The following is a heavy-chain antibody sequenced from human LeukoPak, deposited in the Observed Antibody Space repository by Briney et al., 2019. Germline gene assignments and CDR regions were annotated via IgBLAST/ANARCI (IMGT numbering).Heavy chain of an antibody. Sequence: SVTLSLTCTVSGGSISGYYWSWIRQPAGKGLEWIGRMSTSGNSNYIPSLVSRVTMSVDTSKNQFSLNLSSVTAADTAVYYCTRESGSMRWFDPWGQGTLVTVSS. V-gene: IGHV4-4*07. D-gene: IGHD6-25*01. CDR1: GGSISGYY. CDR2: MSTSGNS. CDR3: TRESGSMRWFDP. J-gene: IGHJ5*02.